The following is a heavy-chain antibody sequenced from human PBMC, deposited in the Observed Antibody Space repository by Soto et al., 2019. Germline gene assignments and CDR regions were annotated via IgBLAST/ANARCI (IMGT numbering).Heavy chain of an antibody. CDR3: AKDPSIAAETAHWFDP. V-gene: IGHV3-23*01. D-gene: IGHD6-6*01. Sequence: GGSLRLSCAASGFTFSSYAMSWVRQAPGKGLEWVSAISGSGGSTYYADSVKGRFTISRDDSKNTLCLQMNSLRAEDTAVYYCAKDPSIAAETAHWFDPWGQGTLVTVSS. CDR1: GFTFSSYA. CDR2: ISGSGGST. J-gene: IGHJ5*02.